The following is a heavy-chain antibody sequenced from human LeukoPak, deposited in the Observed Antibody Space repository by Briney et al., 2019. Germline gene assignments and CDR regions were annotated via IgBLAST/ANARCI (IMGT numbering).Heavy chain of an antibody. D-gene: IGHD2-2*02. V-gene: IGHV4-34*01. CDR2: INHSGNT. CDR3: ARGDIVVVPAAIASWFDP. CDR1: GGSFSGYY. J-gene: IGHJ5*02. Sequence: PSETLSLTCAVYGGSFSGYYWSWIRQPPGKGLEWIGEINHSGNTNYNPSLKRRVTISVDTSKTQFSLKLSSVTAADTAVYYCARGDIVVVPAAIASWFDPWGQGTLVTVSS.